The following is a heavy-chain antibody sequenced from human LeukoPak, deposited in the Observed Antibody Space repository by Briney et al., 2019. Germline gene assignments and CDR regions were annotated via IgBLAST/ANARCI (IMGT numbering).Heavy chain of an antibody. Sequence: SETLSLTCTVSGGSISSYYWSWIRQPPGKGLEWIGGIYYSGSTNYNPSLKSRVTISVDTSKNQFSLKLSSVTAADTAVYYCARVTYYDFWSGYYTGIWFDPWGQGTLVTVSS. J-gene: IGHJ5*02. D-gene: IGHD3-3*01. CDR3: ARVTYYDFWSGYYTGIWFDP. V-gene: IGHV4-59*01. CDR2: IYYSGST. CDR1: GGSISSYY.